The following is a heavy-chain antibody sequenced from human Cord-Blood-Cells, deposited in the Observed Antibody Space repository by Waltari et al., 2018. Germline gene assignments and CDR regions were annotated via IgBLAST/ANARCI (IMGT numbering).Heavy chain of an antibody. Sequence: QVQLVESGGGVVQPGMSLRLSCAASGFTFSSYAMHWVRQAPGKGLEWVAVISYDGSNKYYADSVKGRFTISRDNSKNTLYLQMNSLRAEDTAVYYCAREESITMVQGVTYYYGMDVWGQGTTVTVSS. CDR3: AREESITMVQGVTYYYGMDV. J-gene: IGHJ6*02. V-gene: IGHV3-30-3*01. CDR2: ISYDGSNK. D-gene: IGHD3-10*01. CDR1: GFTFSSYA.